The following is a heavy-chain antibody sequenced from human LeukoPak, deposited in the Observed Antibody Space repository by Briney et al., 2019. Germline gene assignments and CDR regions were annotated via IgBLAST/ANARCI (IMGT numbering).Heavy chain of an antibody. V-gene: IGHV3-21*01. D-gene: IGHD3-22*01. CDR2: ISSSGSYI. CDR1: GFTFSSYA. Sequence: GGSLRLSCGTSGFTFSSYAINWVRQAPGKGLEWVSCISSSGSYIYYADSVRGRFTISRDNAKNSLYLQMNSLRVEDTAVYYCARDYDRSGYSDSWGQGTLVTVSS. J-gene: IGHJ4*02. CDR3: ARDYDRSGYSDS.